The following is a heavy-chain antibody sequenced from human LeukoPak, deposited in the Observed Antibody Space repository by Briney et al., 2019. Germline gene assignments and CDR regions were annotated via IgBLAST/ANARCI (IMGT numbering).Heavy chain of an antibody. CDR2: INPSGGST. CDR1: GYTFTSYY. D-gene: IGHD3-22*01. V-gene: IGHV1-46*01. Sequence: GASVKVSCKASGYTFTSYYMHWVRQAPGQGLEWMGIINPSGGSTSYAQKFQGRVTMTRDTSTSTVYMELSSLRSEDTAVYYCARDYVVSGDSSGYYYAPFDYWGQGTLVTVSS. CDR3: ARDYVVSGDSSGYYYAPFDY. J-gene: IGHJ4*02.